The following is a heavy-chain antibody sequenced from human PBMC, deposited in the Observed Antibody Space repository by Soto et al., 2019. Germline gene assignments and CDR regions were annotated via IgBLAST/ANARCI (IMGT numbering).Heavy chain of an antibody. CDR1: GDSFSNKDAA. V-gene: IGHV6-1*01. D-gene: IGHD6-13*01. CDR2: TYYRSKWYY. Sequence: PSQTLSLTCAISGDSFSNKDAAWNWIRQTPSRGLEWLGRTYYRSKWYYEYEVSVKSRMTINPDTSKNQFSLQLNSVAPEDTAVYYCARDLYSSSIHYYYMDVWGKGTTVTVSS. CDR3: ARDLYSSSIHYYYMDV. J-gene: IGHJ6*03.